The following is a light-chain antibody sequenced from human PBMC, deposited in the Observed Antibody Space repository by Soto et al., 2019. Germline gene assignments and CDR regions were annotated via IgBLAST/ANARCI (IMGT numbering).Light chain of an antibody. J-gene: IGKJ2*01. CDR2: AAS. CDR3: QQSYGPTYT. Sequence: EMTQSPSSLSASVGDRVTITCRASQSISDNVNWYQFQPGKAPKLLIYAASSLQTGVPSRFSGSGSGTDFALIISSLQPEDSATYYCQQSYGPTYTFGLGTKVDIK. V-gene: IGKV1-39*01. CDR1: QSISDN.